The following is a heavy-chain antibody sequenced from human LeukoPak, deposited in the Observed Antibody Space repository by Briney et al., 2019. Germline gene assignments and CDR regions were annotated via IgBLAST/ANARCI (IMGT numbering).Heavy chain of an antibody. Sequence: GGSLRLSWAASGFIFSSYWIYRVRQAPGKGLVWVSRINGDGSSTSYADSVKGRFTISRDNAKNTLYLQMDSLRAEDSAVYYCARESLLWFGEAPNRYMDVWRKGTTVTVSS. J-gene: IGHJ6*03. CDR1: GFIFSSYW. CDR2: INGDGSST. D-gene: IGHD3-10*01. CDR3: ARESLLWFGEAPNRYMDV. V-gene: IGHV3-74*01.